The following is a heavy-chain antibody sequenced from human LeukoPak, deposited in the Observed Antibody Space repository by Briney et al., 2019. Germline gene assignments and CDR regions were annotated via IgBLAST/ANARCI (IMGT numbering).Heavy chain of an antibody. CDR2: IYPRDGST. CDR3: ARDQEAFDY. V-gene: IGHV1-46*01. J-gene: IGHJ4*02. Sequence: EASVTVSCKASGYSFTSNYIHWVRQAPGRGLEWMGMIYPRDGSTSYAQKFQGRVTVTRDTSTSTVHMELSGLRSEDTAVYYCARDQEAFDYWGQGTLVTVSS. CDR1: GYSFTSNY.